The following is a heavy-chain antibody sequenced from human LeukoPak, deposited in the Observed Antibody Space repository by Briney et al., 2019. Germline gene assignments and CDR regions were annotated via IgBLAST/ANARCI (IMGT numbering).Heavy chain of an antibody. V-gene: IGHV4-61*09. CDR1: GASISSTSYC. CDR3: AREPDRRLATYYFDY. J-gene: IGHJ4*02. Sequence: SQTLSLTCTVSGASISSTSYCWGWIRQPAGKGLEWIGHIHTSGSTNYNPSLKSRVTISVDTSKNQFSLKLSSVTAADTAVYYCAREPDRRLATYYFDYWGQGTLVTVSS. CDR2: IHTSGST. D-gene: IGHD6-19*01.